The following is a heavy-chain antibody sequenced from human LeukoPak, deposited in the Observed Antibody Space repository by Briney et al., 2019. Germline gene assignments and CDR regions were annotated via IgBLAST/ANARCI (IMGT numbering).Heavy chain of an antibody. CDR1: GGSFSGYY. V-gene: IGHV4-34*01. CDR2: INHSGST. CDR3: ARVASYYYYYMDV. Sequence: SETLSLTCAAYGGSFSGYYWSWIRQPPGKGLEWIGEINHSGSTNYNPSLKSRVTISVDTSKNQFSLKLSSVTVADTAVYYCARVASYYYYYMDVWGKGTTVTVSS. J-gene: IGHJ6*03.